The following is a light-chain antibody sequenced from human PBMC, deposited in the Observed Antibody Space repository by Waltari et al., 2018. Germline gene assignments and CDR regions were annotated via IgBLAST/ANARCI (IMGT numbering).Light chain of an antibody. CDR3: NSYTSSRTLV. CDR1: SSDVCGYNY. V-gene: IGLV2-14*03. J-gene: IGLJ2*01. Sequence: QSALTQPASVSGSPGQSITISCTGTSSDVCGYNYVSWYQQHPGQAPKLMIYDVSDRPSGVSNRFSRSKSGNAASLTISVLQAEDEADYYCNSYTSSRTLVFGGGTKLTIL. CDR2: DVS.